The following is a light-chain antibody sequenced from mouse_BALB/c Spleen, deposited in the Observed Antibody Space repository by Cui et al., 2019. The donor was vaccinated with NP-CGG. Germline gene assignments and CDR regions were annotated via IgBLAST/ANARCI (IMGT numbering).Light chain of an antibody. CDR3: ALWYSNHWV. CDR2: GTN. J-gene: IGLJ1*01. Sequence: QAVATQESALTTSPGETVTLTCRSSTGAVTTSNYANWVQEKPDHVFTSLIGGTNNRAPGVPARFSGSLIGDKAALPITGAQTEDEAIYFCALWYSNHWVFGGGTKLTVL. CDR1: TGAVTTSNY. V-gene: IGLV1*01.